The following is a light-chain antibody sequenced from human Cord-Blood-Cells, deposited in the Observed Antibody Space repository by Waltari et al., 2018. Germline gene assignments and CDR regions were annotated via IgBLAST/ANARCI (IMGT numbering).Light chain of an antibody. V-gene: IGLV2-14*01. CDR3: SSYTSSSTWV. CDR1: SSDAGGYNY. CDR2: DVS. J-gene: IGLJ3*02. Sequence: QSALTQPASVSGSPGQSITISCTGTSSDAGGYNYVSWYQQHPGKAPKLLIYDVSKRPAGVSNRFSGSTSSNTASLTLSGLQAEDEADYYCSSYTSSSTWVFAGGTKLTVL.